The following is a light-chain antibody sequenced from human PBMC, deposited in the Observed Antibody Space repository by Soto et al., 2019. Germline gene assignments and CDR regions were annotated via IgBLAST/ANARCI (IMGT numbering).Light chain of an antibody. CDR2: AAS. CDR1: QSISSY. Sequence: DIQMTQSPSSLSASVGDRVTITCRASQSISSYLNWYQQKPGKAPKLLIYAASSLQSGVPSRFSGSGSVTDFTLTISSRQPEDFASYSCQQSYSTPWITVRQATRLEIK. V-gene: IGKV1-39*01. CDR3: QQSYSTPWIT. J-gene: IGKJ5*01.